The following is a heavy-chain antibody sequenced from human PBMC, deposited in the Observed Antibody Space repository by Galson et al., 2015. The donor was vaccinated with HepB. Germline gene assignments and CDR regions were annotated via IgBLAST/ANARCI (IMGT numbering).Heavy chain of an antibody. CDR2: TVVGSSAT. CDR3: AATVAVAATGYYGLDV. V-gene: IGHV1-58*01. Sequence: SVKVSCKASGFTFTTSAVQWVRQARGQRLEWIGWTVVGSSATNYAQKFQERVTITRDMSTSTAYMELSSLRSEDTAVYYCAATVAVAATGYYGLDVWGQGTTVTVSS. CDR1: GFTFTTSA. D-gene: IGHD6-19*01. J-gene: IGHJ6*02.